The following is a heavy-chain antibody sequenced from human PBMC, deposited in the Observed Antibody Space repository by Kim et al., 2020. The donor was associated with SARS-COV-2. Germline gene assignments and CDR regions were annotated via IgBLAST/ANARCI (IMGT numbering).Heavy chain of an antibody. Sequence: KGRFTISRDNAKNSLYLQMNSLRAEDTAVYYCARDLPYYNVLTGYGAFDYWGQGTLITVSS. J-gene: IGHJ4*02. V-gene: IGHV3-11*01. CDR3: ARDLPYYNVLTGYGAFDY. D-gene: IGHD3-9*01.